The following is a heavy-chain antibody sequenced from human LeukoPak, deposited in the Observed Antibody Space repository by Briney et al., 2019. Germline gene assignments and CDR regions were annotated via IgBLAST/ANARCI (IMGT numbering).Heavy chain of an antibody. J-gene: IGHJ3*02. D-gene: IGHD2-2*02. Sequence: ASVKVSCKASGYTXTGYYMHWVRQAPGQGLEWMGWINPNSGGTNYAQKFQGRVTMTRDTSISTAYMELSRLRSDDTAVYYCASDWGLSQLEYCSNTNCYMGAFDIWGQGTMVTVSS. V-gene: IGHV1-2*02. CDR1: GYTXTGYY. CDR2: INPNSGGT. CDR3: ASDWGLSQLEYCSNTNCYMGAFDI.